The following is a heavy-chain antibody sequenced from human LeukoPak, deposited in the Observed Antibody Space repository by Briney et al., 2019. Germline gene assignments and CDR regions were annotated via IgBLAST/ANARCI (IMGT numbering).Heavy chain of an antibody. J-gene: IGHJ3*01. CDR3: GKDPNGDYIGAFDF. D-gene: IGHD2-21*02. CDR2: ITGRGDTR. CDR1: GITFRNYA. V-gene: IGHV3-23*01. Sequence: QPGGSLRLSCVASGITFRNYAATWGRQAPGEGLEWVSSITGRGDTRRYADSVKARFPISRDNPVDTLFLQMNRLSAEDTAIYYCGKDPNGDYIGAFDFWGRGTLVTVSS.